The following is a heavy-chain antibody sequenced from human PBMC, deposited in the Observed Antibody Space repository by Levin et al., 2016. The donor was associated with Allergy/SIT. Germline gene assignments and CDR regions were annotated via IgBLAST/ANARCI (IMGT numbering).Heavy chain of an antibody. CDR2: ISGSGGST. D-gene: IGHD6-6*01. Sequence: VRQAPGKGLEWVSAISGSGGSTYYADSVKGRFTISRDNSKNTLYLQMNSLRAEDTAVYYCAKDRRSSSSHYYFGYWGQGTLVTVSS. V-gene: IGHV3-23*01. J-gene: IGHJ4*02. CDR3: AKDRRSSSSHYYFGY.